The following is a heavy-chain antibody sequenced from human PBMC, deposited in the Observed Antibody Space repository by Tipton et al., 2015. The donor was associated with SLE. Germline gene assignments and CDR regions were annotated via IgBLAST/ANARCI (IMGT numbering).Heavy chain of an antibody. V-gene: IGHV3-21*01. D-gene: IGHD3-10*01. CDR3: ARDRGRDAFDI. Sequence: SLRLSCAASGFTFSSYSMNWVRQAPGKGLEWVSSISRSSSYIYYADSVKGRFTISRDNAKNSLYLQMNSLRAEDTAVYYCARDRGRDAFDIWGQGTMVTVSS. J-gene: IGHJ3*02. CDR2: ISRSSSYI. CDR1: GFTFSSYS.